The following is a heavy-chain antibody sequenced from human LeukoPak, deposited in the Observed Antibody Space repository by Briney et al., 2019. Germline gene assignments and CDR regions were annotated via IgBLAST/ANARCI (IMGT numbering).Heavy chain of an antibody. D-gene: IGHD5-12*01. V-gene: IGHV4-39*01. CDR1: GGSISSSSYY. CDR3: ARRQYSGYDPEFDY. Sequence: SETLSLTCTVSGGSISSSSYYWGWIRQPPGKGLEWIGSIYYSGSTYYNPSLKSRVTISVDTSKNQFSLKLSSVTAADTAVYYCARRQYSGYDPEFDYWGQGTLVTVSS. CDR2: IYYSGST. J-gene: IGHJ4*02.